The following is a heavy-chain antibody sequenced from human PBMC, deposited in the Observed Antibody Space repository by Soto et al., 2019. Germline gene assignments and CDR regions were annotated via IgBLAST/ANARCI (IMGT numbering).Heavy chain of an antibody. CDR1: GFTFSSYD. D-gene: IGHD1-26*01. V-gene: IGHV3-13*01. CDR2: IGTAGDT. J-gene: IGHJ3*02. Sequence: GGSLRLSCAASGFTFSSYDMHWVRQATGKGLEWVSAIGTAGDTYYPGSGKCRVTISRENAKNSLYLQMNSLRAEETAVYYCARESLSGSYWGGGDAFDIWGQGTMVTVSS. CDR3: ARESLSGSYWGGGDAFDI.